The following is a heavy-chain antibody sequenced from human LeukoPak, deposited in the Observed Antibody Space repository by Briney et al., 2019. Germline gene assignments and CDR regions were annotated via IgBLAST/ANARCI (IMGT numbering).Heavy chain of an antibody. V-gene: IGHV4-38-2*02. Sequence: KSSETLSLTCTVSGYSISSGYYWGWIRQPPGKGLEWIGSIYHSGSTYYNPSLKSRVTISVDTSKNQFSLKLSSVTAADTAVYYCARPATFCSSTSCYSRGYFDYWGQGTLVTVSS. CDR1: GYSISSGYY. D-gene: IGHD2-2*02. J-gene: IGHJ4*02. CDR3: ARPATFCSSTSCYSRGYFDY. CDR2: IYHSGST.